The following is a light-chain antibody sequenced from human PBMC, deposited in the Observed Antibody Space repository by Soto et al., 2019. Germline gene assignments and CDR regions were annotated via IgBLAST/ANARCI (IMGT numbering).Light chain of an antibody. V-gene: IGLV1-40*01. Sequence: QSALTQPPSVSGAPGQRVTISCTGSSSNIWASYVVHWYQQLPGTAPKLLIYDNRNRPSGVPDRFSGYKSGTSASLAISGLQAEAEADYYCQSYNSSLNGWVFGGGTKLTVL. CDR3: QSYNSSLNGWV. CDR2: DNR. CDR1: SSNIWASYV. J-gene: IGLJ3*02.